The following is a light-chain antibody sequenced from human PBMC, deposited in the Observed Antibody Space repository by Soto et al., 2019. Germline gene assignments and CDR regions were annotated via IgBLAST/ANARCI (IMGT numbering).Light chain of an antibody. J-gene: IGKJ3*01. CDR2: GAS. Sequence: EIVLTQSPGTLSLSPGERATLSCRASQSVSSSYLAWYQQKPGQAPRLLIYGASSRATGIPDRFSGSGSGIDFPLTISRLEPEEFAVYYCQQYGSSLFGPGTKVDIK. CDR1: QSVSSSY. V-gene: IGKV3-20*01. CDR3: QQYGSSL.